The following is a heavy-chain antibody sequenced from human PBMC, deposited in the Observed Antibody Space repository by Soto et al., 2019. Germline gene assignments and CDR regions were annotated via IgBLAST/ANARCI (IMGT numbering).Heavy chain of an antibody. D-gene: IGHD2-15*01. J-gene: IGHJ4*02. Sequence: EVQLVESGGGLVKPGGSLRLSCAASGFTFSSYSMNWVRQAPGKGLEWVSSISSSSSYIYYADSVKGRFTISRDNAKNSLYLQMNSLRAEYTAVYYCARGLRELGYCSGGSCYLLDYWGQGTLVTVSS. CDR1: GFTFSSYS. V-gene: IGHV3-21*01. CDR3: ARGLRELGYCSGGSCYLLDY. CDR2: ISSSSSYI.